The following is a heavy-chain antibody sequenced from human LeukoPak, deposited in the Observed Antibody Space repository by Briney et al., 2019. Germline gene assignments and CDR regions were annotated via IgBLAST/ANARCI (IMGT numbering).Heavy chain of an antibody. V-gene: IGHV3-48*04. Sequence: GGSLRLSCAASGFTFSSYSMNWVRQAPGKGLEWVSYISSSSSTIYYADSVKGRFTISRDNAKNSLYLQMNSLRAEDMAVYYCARDYYHDTSGYYYGADYWGQGTLVTGSS. J-gene: IGHJ4*02. CDR2: ISSSSSTI. CDR1: GFTFSSYS. D-gene: IGHD3-22*01. CDR3: ARDYYHDTSGYYYGADY.